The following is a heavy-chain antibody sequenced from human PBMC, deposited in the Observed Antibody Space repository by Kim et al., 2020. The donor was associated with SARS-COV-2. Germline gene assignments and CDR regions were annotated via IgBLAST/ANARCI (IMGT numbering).Heavy chain of an antibody. CDR3: ASVAPVVAVASGWFDP. CDR1: GGSVSSGSHY. D-gene: IGHD2-15*01. J-gene: IGHJ5*02. V-gene: IGHV4-61*01. CDR2: IYYSGST. Sequence: SETLSLTCTVSGGSVSSGSHYWSWIRQFPGKGLEWIGYIYYSGSTNYNPSLKSRVTISVDTSKNQLSLNLSSVTAADTAVYYCASVAPVVAVASGWFDPWGQGTLVTVSS.